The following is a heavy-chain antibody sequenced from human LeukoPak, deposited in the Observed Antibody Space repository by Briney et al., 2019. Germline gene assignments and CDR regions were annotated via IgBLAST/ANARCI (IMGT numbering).Heavy chain of an antibody. D-gene: IGHD3-3*01. Sequence: GASVKVSCKASGYTFTGYYVHWVRQAPGQGLEWMGWINPNSGGTNYALKFQGRVTVTRDTSISTAYMGLSRLRSDDTAVYYCASTTTLRFLEDYWGQGTLVTVSS. J-gene: IGHJ4*02. CDR3: ASTTTLRFLEDY. V-gene: IGHV1-2*02. CDR2: INPNSGGT. CDR1: GYTFTGYY.